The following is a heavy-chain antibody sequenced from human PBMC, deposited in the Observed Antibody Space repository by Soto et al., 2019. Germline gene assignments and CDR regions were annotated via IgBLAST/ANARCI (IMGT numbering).Heavy chain of an antibody. D-gene: IGHD3-22*01. Sequence: EVQLVESGGGLVKPGGSLRLSCAASGFTFSSYSMNWVRQAPGKGLEWVSSISSSSSYIYYADSVKARFTISRDNANNSLYLQMCRLRAEDTAVFYCARVFYSSHSSPYYFSWGQGTLVTVSS. V-gene: IGHV3-21*01. CDR2: ISSSSSYI. CDR3: ARVFYSSHSSPYYFS. CDR1: GFTFSSYS. J-gene: IGHJ4*02.